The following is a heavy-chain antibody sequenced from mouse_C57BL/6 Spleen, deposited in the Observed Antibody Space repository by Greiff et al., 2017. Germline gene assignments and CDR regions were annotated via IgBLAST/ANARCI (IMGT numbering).Heavy chain of an antibody. J-gene: IGHJ1*03. CDR2: IRNKGNNHAT. CDR1: GFTFSDAW. V-gene: IGHV6-6*01. CDR3: KIWSRYFDV. Sequence: EVNVVESGGGLVQPGGSMKLSCAASGFTFSDAWMDWVRQSPEKGLEWVAEIRNKGNNHATYYAESVKGRFTISRDDSKISVYLQMNSLRAEDTGIYYCKIWSRYFDVWGTGTTVTVSS.